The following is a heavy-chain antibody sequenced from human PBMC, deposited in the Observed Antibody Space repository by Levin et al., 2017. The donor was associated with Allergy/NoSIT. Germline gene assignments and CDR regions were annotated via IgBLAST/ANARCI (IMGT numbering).Heavy chain of an antibody. J-gene: IGHJ4*02. CDR3: VREIAEEGT. D-gene: IGHD1-1*01. CDR2: ISDDGSGE. Sequence: SCAASGFTFSNYAMHWVRQAPGKGLEWVGVISDDGSGEFYIDSVKGRFTISRDNSKNRLYLQMDSLRAEDTALYYCVREIAEEGTWGQGTLVIVSS. CDR1: GFTFSNYA. V-gene: IGHV3-30-3*01.